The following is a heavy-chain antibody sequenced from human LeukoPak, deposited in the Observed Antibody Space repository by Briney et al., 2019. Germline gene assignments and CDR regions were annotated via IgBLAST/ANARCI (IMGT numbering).Heavy chain of an antibody. Sequence: GGSLRLSCAASGFTVSSNFMSWVRQAPGKGLEWVSGISWNSGSIGYADSVKGRFTISRDNAKNSLYLQMNSLRAEDTALYYCAKDIGDEYYYGSGSYYNPAFDIWGQGTMVTVSS. V-gene: IGHV3-9*01. J-gene: IGHJ3*02. CDR1: GFTVSSNF. D-gene: IGHD3-10*01. CDR2: ISWNSGSI. CDR3: AKDIGDEYYYGSGSYYNPAFDI.